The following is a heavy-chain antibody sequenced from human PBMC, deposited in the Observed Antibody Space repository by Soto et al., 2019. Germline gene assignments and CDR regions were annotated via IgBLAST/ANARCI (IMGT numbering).Heavy chain of an antibody. CDR2: ISSSSSYI. V-gene: IGHV3-21*01. Sequence: GSLRLSCAASGFTFSSYSMNWVRQAPGKGLEWVSSISSSSSYIYYADSVKGRFTISRDNAKNSLYLQMNSLRAEDTAVYYCEGSSWYSHYYYGMDVWGQGTTVTVSS. D-gene: IGHD6-13*01. CDR1: GFTFSSYS. J-gene: IGHJ6*02. CDR3: EGSSWYSHYYYGMDV.